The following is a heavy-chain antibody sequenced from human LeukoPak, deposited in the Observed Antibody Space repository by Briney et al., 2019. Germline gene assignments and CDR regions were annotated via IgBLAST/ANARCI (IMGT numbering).Heavy chain of an antibody. J-gene: IGHJ4*02. CDR1: GYSFSSYW. V-gene: IGHV5-51*01. Sequence: GESLKISCKGSGYSFSSYWIAWVRQWPGKGLDGMGIIYPGDSDTRYSPSFQGLVTISADKSISTAYLQWSSLKASDTAMYYCARPTYFYDSSGSLYYFDFWGQGTLVTVSS. D-gene: IGHD3-22*01. CDR2: IYPGDSDT. CDR3: ARPTYFYDSSGSLYYFDF.